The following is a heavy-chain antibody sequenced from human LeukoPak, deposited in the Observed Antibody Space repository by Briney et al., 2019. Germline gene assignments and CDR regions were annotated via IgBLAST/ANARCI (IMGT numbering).Heavy chain of an antibody. V-gene: IGHV4-59*08. Sequence: PSETLSLTCTVSGGSISDYYWNWIRQPPGKGPEWIGYIVNSGSTKYNPSLNSRITISLDTSKNQFSLRLTSVTAADTAVYFCARRKGSVWGGAFEVWGQGTMVTVSS. J-gene: IGHJ3*01. CDR2: IVNSGST. CDR1: GGSISDYY. D-gene: IGHD6-19*01. CDR3: ARRKGSVWGGAFEV.